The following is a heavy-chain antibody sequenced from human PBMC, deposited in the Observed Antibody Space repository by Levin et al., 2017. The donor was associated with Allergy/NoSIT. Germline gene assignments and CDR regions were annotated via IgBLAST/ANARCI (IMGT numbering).Heavy chain of an antibody. V-gene: IGHV3-23*01. CDR1: GFTFSSYA. CDR2: ISGSGGST. CDR3: AKTRESSRIAGGERPRYYFDY. J-gene: IGHJ4*02. Sequence: PGGSLRLSCAASGFTFSSYAMSWVRQAPGKGLEWVSAISGSGGSTYYADSVKGRFTISRDNSKNTLYLQMNSLRAEDTAVYYCAKTRESSRIAGGERPRYYFDYWGQGTLVTVSS. D-gene: IGHD6-13*01.